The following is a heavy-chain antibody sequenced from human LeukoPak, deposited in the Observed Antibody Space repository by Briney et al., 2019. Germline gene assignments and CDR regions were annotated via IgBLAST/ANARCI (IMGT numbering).Heavy chain of an antibody. Sequence: ASVKVSCKASGYTFTSYYIHWVRQAPGQGLEWMGMIYPRDGSTSYAQKFQGRVTVTRDTSTSTVHMELSGLRSEDTAVYYCARDQEGFDYWGQGTLVTVSS. V-gene: IGHV1-46*01. CDR2: IYPRDGST. CDR1: GYTFTSYY. J-gene: IGHJ4*02. CDR3: ARDQEGFDY.